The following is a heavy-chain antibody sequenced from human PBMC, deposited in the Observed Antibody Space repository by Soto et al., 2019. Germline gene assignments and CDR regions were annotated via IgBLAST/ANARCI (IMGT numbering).Heavy chain of an antibody. V-gene: IGHV3-33*01. D-gene: IGHD2-2*01. J-gene: IGHJ6*02. Sequence: GGSLRLSCAASGFTFSSYGMHWVRQAPGKGLEWVAVIWYDGSNKYYADSVKGRFTISRDNSKNTLYLQMNSLRAEDTAVYYCARDLPAAMIYGMDVWGQGTTVTVSS. CDR3: ARDLPAAMIYGMDV. CDR1: GFTFSSYG. CDR2: IWYDGSNK.